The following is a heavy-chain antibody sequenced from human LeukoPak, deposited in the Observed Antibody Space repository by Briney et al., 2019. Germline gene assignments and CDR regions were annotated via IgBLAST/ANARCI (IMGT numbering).Heavy chain of an antibody. CDR2: VHLDGRT. CDR1: GGSVTSTNW. CDR3: AREGGFYRPLDY. Sequence: SQTLSLTCDVSGGSVTSTNWWTCVRQPPGKGLEWIGEVHLDGRTNYNPSLKSRLIMAVDLPENHISLKLTSVTAADTAVYYCAREGGFYRPLDYSGQGTLVTVSS. D-gene: IGHD3-3*01. V-gene: IGHV4-4*02. J-gene: IGHJ4*02.